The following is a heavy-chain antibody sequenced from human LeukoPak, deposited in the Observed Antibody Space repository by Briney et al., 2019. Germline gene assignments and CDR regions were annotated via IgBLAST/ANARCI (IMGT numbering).Heavy chain of an antibody. Sequence: GGSLRLSCAASEFTFSTYPMSWVRQAPGKGLEWVSLISDGAATTYYADSVKGRFTISRDNSKNTLYLQMISLRAEDTAVYYCAILNSGYATDFWGQGTLVTVSS. CDR1: EFTFSTYP. D-gene: IGHD5-12*01. J-gene: IGHJ4*02. V-gene: IGHV3-23*01. CDR3: AILNSGYATDF. CDR2: ISDGAATT.